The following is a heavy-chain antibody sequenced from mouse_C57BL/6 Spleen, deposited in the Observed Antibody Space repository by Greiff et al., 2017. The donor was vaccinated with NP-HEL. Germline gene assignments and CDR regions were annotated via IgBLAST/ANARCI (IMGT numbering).Heavy chain of an antibody. CDR1: GFTFSSYG. V-gene: IGHV5-6*01. CDR2: ISSGGSYT. J-gene: IGHJ2*01. CDR3: ARHDGSSLFDY. D-gene: IGHD1-1*01. Sequence: EVQLQESGGDLVKPGGSLKLSCAASGFTFSSYGMSWVRQTPDKRLEWVATISSGGSYTYYPDSVKGRFTISRDNAKNTLYLQMSSLKSEDTAMYYCARHDGSSLFDYWGQGTTLTVSS.